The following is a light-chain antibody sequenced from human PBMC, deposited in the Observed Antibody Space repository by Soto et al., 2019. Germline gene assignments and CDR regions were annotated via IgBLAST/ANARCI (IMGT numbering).Light chain of an antibody. V-gene: IGKV3D-20*02. J-gene: IGKJ5*01. CDR2: GAS. Sequence: IFFAPAPATPSFSPRERDPLSCRASQSVYGTYLAWYQQRPGQAPRLLIYGASSRATGIPDRFSGSGSGTDFTLTISSLEPEDFAVYFRKQRRNGITFGQGTRLEIK. CDR3: KQRRNGIT. CDR1: QSVYGTY.